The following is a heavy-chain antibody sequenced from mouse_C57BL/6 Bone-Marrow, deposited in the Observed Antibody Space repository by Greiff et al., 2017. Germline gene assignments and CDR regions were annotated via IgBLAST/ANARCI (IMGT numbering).Heavy chain of an antibody. CDR1: GFTFTSYT. CDR3: SRGDYDVAWFAY. J-gene: IGHJ3*01. CDR2: ITPSSGYT. Sequence: VQLQQSGAELARPGASVKMSCTASGFTFTSYTMHWVKQRPGQGLEWIGYITPSSGYTKYNQKFKDKATLTADKASSTAYMQLSSRTSEDSAVYYCSRGDYDVAWFAYWGQGTLVTVSA. D-gene: IGHD2-4*01. V-gene: IGHV1-4*01.